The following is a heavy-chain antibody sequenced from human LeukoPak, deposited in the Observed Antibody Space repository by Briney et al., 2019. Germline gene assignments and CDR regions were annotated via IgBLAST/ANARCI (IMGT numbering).Heavy chain of an antibody. J-gene: IGHJ4*02. Sequence: GGSLRLSCAASGFSFSSYEMNWVRQAPGKGLEWVSYISSSGSAIFYADSVKGRFTIYRDNAKNSLFLQMNSLRAEDTAFYYCASKGGFDDWGQGTLVTVSS. CDR1: GFSFSSYE. D-gene: IGHD2-15*01. CDR3: ASKGGFDD. CDR2: ISSSGSAI. V-gene: IGHV3-48*03.